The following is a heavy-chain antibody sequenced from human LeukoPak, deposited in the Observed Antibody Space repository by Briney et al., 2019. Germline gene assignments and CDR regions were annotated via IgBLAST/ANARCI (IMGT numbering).Heavy chain of an antibody. D-gene: IGHD1-26*01. V-gene: IGHV3-9*01. CDR2: ISWNSGSI. CDR1: GFTFDDYA. J-gene: IGHJ4*02. Sequence: GGSLRLSCAASGFTFDDYAMHWVRQAPGKVLEWISGISWNSGSIGYADSVKGRFTISRDNAKNSLYLQMNSLRAEDTALYYCAKDMGPVTSGSSLVDYWGQGTLVTVSS. CDR3: AKDMGPVTSGSSLVDY.